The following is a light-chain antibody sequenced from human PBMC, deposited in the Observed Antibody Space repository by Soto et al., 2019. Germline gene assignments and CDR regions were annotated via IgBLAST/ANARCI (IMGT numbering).Light chain of an antibody. CDR1: SSNLGSNT. V-gene: IGLV1-44*01. Sequence: QSVLTQPASASGTPGQRVTISCSGSSSNLGSNTVNWYQQLPGTAPKLLIYNNDQRPSGVPDRFSGSKSGTSASLAISGLQSEDESDYYCAAWDDSLNGVVFGGGTKLTVL. CDR2: NND. J-gene: IGLJ2*01. CDR3: AAWDDSLNGVV.